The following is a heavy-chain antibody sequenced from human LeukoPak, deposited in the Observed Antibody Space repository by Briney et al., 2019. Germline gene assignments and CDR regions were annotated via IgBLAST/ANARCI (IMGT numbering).Heavy chain of an antibody. CDR2: INHSGST. CDR1: GGSFRGNY. J-gene: IGHJ3*02. Sequence: SETLSLTCAVYGGSFRGNYWSWIRQSPGKGLEWIGEINHSGSTNYNPSLKSRVTISVDTSKNQFSLKLSSVTAADTAVYYCARVGVTTLNAFDIWGQGTMVTVSS. CDR3: ARVGVTTLNAFDI. D-gene: IGHD4-17*01. V-gene: IGHV4-34*01.